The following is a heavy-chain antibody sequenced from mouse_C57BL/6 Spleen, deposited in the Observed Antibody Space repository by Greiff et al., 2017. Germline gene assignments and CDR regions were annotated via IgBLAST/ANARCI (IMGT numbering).Heavy chain of an antibody. Sequence: EVQLVESGPGLVKPSQSLSLTCSVTGYSITSGYYWNWIRQFPGNKLEWMGYISYDGSNNYNPSLKNRISITRDTSKNQFFLKLNSVTTEDTATYYCARGSNYERYFDYWGQGTTLTVSS. CDR1: GYSITSGYY. CDR2: ISYDGSN. V-gene: IGHV3-6*01. J-gene: IGHJ2*01. CDR3: ARGSNYERYFDY. D-gene: IGHD2-5*01.